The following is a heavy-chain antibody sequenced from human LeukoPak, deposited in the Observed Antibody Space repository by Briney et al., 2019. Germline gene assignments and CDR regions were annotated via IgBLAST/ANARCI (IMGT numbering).Heavy chain of an antibody. CDR2: IRYDGSNK. V-gene: IGHV3-30*02. Sequence: GGSLSLSCAASGFTFSSYGMHWVRQAPGKGLEWVAFIRYDGSNKYYADSVKGRFTISRDNSKNTLYLQMNSLRAEDTAVYYCAAGMVRGVIITWGQGTLVTVSS. D-gene: IGHD3-10*01. CDR3: AAGMVRGVIIT. CDR1: GFTFSSYG. J-gene: IGHJ5*02.